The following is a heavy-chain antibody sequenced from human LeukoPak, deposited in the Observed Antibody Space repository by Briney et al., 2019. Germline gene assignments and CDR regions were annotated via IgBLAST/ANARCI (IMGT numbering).Heavy chain of an antibody. CDR1: GDSVSSKSVT. D-gene: IGHD1-26*01. CDR2: TYYRSKWSN. V-gene: IGHV6-1*01. CDR3: ARAVGGTLDS. J-gene: IGHJ4*02. Sequence: SQTLSLTCGISGDSVSSKSVTWNWIRQSPSRGLEWLGRTYYRSKWSNDYAVSVRSRIIVNPDTSKNQFSLKLNSVTPEDTAIYFCARAVGGTLDSWGQGTLVTVSS.